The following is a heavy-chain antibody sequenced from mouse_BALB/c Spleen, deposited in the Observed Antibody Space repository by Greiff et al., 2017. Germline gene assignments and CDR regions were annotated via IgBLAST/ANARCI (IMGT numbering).Heavy chain of an antibody. J-gene: IGHJ3*01. Sequence: EVQLVESGGGLVQPKGSLKLSCAASGFTFNTYAMNWVRQAPGKGLEWVARIRSKSNNYATYYADSVKDRFTISRDDSQSMLYLQMNNLKTEDTAMYYCVRAGTGFAYWGQGTLVTVSA. CDR2: IRSKSNNYAT. D-gene: IGHD4-1*01. CDR3: VRAGTGFAY. V-gene: IGHV10-1*02. CDR1: GFTFNTYA.